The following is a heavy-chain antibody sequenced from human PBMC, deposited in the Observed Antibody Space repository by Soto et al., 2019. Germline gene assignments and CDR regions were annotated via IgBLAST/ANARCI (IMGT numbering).Heavy chain of an antibody. D-gene: IGHD3-16*02. CDR2: INPSGGST. CDR1: GYTFTDYY. J-gene: IGHJ5*02. Sequence: GASVKVSCKASGYTFTDYYIHWVRQAPGQGLEWMGVINPSGGSTTYAQRFQGRVTMTRDTSTSTVYMELSSLRSEDTAVYYCARGVMIAFGGVIVDNWFDPWGQGTRVTVPQ. V-gene: IGHV1-46*01. CDR3: ARGVMIAFGGVIVDNWFDP.